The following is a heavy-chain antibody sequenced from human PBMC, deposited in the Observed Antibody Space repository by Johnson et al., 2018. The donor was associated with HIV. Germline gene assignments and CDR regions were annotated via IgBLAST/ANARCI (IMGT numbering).Heavy chain of an antibody. J-gene: IGHJ3*02. D-gene: IGHD6-13*01. V-gene: IGHV3-15*01. CDR3: TALWAAAGDAFDI. Sequence: VQLVESGGGLVQPGGSLRLSCGASAFTFSSNAWMNWVRQAPGKGLEWVGRLKSKVDGGTTDYAAPVKDRFTISRDDSKNTLYLQMNSLKSEDTAVYYCTALWAAAGDAFDIWGQGTMVTVSS. CDR1: AFTFSSNAW. CDR2: LKSKVDGGTT.